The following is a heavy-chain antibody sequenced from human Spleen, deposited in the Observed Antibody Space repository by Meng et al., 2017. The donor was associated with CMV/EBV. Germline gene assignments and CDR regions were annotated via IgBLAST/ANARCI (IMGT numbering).Heavy chain of an antibody. CDR2: INPKNGDT. J-gene: IGHJ5*01. D-gene: IGHD1-26*01. Sequence: KASGYTLTGHYMHWVRQAPGQGLEWMGWINPKNGDTNYAQKFQGRVTMTRDTSISTAYIELRRLRYDDTAVYYCARDGSGSNDWFDSWGQGTLVTVSS. CDR1: GYTLTGHY. CDR3: ARDGSGSNDWFDS. V-gene: IGHV1-2*02.